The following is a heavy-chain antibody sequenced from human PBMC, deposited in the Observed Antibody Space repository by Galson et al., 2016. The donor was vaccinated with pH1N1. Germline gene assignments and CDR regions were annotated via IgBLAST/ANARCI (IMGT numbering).Heavy chain of an antibody. CDR1: GFSLTTSGEG. V-gene: IGHV2-5*01. J-gene: IGHJ3*02. CDR3: AHRLFFQSFAAAYDVFDI. D-gene: IGHD6-13*01. Sequence: PALVKPTQTLTLTCTFSGFSLTTSGEGVGWIRQSPGKALEWLALIYWNDHKRYSPSLKSRLTITKDTSKNQVVLTMTNMDPVETATYFCAHRLFFQSFAAAYDVFDIWGQGTLVTVSS. CDR2: IYWNDHK.